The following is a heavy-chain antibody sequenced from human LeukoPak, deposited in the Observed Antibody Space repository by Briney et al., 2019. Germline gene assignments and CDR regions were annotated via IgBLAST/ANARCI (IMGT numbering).Heavy chain of an antibody. D-gene: IGHD6-13*01. J-gene: IGHJ5*02. V-gene: IGHV4-34*01. CDR3: ARQPQLVRRWFDP. Sequence: PSETLSLTCAVYGGSFSGYYWSWIRQSPGKGLEWIGEINDSGSANYNPSFKSRVTISVDTSKNQFSLKLSSVTAADTAMYYCARQPQLVRRWFDPWGQGTLVTVSS. CDR1: GGSFSGYY. CDR2: INDSGSA.